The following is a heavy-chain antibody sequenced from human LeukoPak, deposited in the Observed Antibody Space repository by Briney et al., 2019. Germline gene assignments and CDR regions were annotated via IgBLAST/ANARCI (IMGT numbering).Heavy chain of an antibody. CDR1: GYTFTSYY. V-gene: IGHV1-46*01. J-gene: IGHJ4*02. CDR3: ARGHQARYYDSSGYHDY. CDR2: INPSGGST. D-gene: IGHD3-22*01. Sequence: ASVKVSCKASGYTFTSYYMHWVRQAPGQGLEWMGIINPSGGSTSYAQKCQGRVTMTRDTSTSTVYMELSSLRSEDTAVYYCARGHQARYYDSSGYHDYWGQGTLVTVSS.